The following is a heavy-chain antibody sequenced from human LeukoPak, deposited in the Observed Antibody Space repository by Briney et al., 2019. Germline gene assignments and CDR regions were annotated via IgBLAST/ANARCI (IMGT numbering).Heavy chain of an antibody. CDR2: IHNSGRT. CDR3: ARHGAISSESYFDY. D-gene: IGHD1-26*01. J-gene: IGHJ4*02. CDR1: GGSVSSYY. Sequence: SETLSLTCSVSGGSVSSYYWSWIRQSPGKGLEWIGYIHNSGRTNYNPSLKSRVTGFVDTSKNQVSLRLSSVTAADTAVYYCARHGAISSESYFDYWGQGALVTVPS. V-gene: IGHV4-59*08.